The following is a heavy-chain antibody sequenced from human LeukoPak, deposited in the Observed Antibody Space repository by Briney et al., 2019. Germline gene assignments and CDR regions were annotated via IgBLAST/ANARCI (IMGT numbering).Heavy chain of an antibody. Sequence: ASVKVSCKASGYTFINYGITWVRQAPGQGLEWMGWISAYNGNTNYAQKLQGRVTMTTDTSTSTAYMELRSLRSDDTAVYYCARDSLGSGSFLLRWFDPWGQGTLVTVSS. CDR2: ISAYNGNT. CDR3: ARDSLGSGSFLLRWFDP. V-gene: IGHV1-18*01. CDR1: GYTFINYG. D-gene: IGHD3-10*02. J-gene: IGHJ5*02.